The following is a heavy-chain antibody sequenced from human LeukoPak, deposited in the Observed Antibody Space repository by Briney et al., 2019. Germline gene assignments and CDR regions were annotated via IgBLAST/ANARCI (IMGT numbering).Heavy chain of an antibody. CDR3: ARGHRIVVVPAAPSKYYYYYGMDV. Sequence: PSETLSLTCADYGGSFSGYYWSWIRQPPGKGLEWIGEINHSGSTNYNPPLKSRVTISVDTSKNQFSLKLSSVTAADTAVYYCARGHRIVVVPAAPSKYYYYYGMDVWGQGTTVTVSS. D-gene: IGHD2-2*01. CDR1: GGSFSGYY. J-gene: IGHJ6*02. CDR2: INHSGST. V-gene: IGHV4-34*01.